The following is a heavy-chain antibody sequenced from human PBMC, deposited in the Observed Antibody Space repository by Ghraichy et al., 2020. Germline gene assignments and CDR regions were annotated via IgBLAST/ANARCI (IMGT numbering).Heavy chain of an antibody. D-gene: IGHD3-16*01. CDR1: GFTFSANY. CDR3: AREASSYYGMDV. V-gene: IGHV3-66*01. CDR2: IYNGSTA. J-gene: IGHJ6*02. Sequence: GESLNISCAASGFTFSANYMTWVRQAPGKGLEWVSVIYNGSTAFYADSVKGRFTISRDNSKSMLFLQMNSLRAEDTAVYYCAREASSYYGMDVWGQGTTVTVSS.